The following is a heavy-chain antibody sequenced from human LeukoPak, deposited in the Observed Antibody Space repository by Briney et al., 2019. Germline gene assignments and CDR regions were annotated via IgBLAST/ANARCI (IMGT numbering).Heavy chain of an antibody. D-gene: IGHD3-10*01. CDR2: TSSDLNVK. Sequence: QPGGSLGLSCAASGFTFRNYVIHWVHQAPGKGLEWVAVTSSDLNVKLYADSVKGRFTISRDNSRSTLYLQMNSLRPEDTAIYYCAREGYYGSGSPPSLYFDYWGQGTLVTVSS. V-gene: IGHV3-30-3*01. J-gene: IGHJ4*02. CDR3: AREGYYGSGSPPSLYFDY. CDR1: GFTFRNYV.